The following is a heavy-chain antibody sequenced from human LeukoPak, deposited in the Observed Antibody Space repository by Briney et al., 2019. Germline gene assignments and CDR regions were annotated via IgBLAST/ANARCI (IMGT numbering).Heavy chain of an antibody. V-gene: IGHV1-2*02. Sequence: GASVKVSCKASGFTFTDYYMHWVRQAPGQGLEWMGWINLNSGATGSAQKFQGSVTMTRDTSISTAYMELSRLRSDGTAVFYCARALGSGSYYQAYWGQGTPVTVSS. CDR1: GFTFTDYY. CDR2: INLNSGAT. CDR3: ARALGSGSYYQAY. J-gene: IGHJ4*02. D-gene: IGHD3-10*01.